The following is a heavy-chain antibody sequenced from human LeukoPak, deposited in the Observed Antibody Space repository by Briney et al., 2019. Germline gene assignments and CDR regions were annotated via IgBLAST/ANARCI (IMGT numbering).Heavy chain of an antibody. J-gene: IGHJ4*02. V-gene: IGHV1-46*01. CDR2: INPSGGST. Sequence: ASVKVSCKASGYTFTGYYMHWVRQAPGQGLEWMGRINPSGGSTSYAQKFQGRVTMTRDTSTSTVYMELSSLRSEDTAVYYCARGRGSHHGDYWGQGTLVTVSS. CDR1: GYTFTGYY. CDR3: ARGRGSHHGDY. D-gene: IGHD1-26*01.